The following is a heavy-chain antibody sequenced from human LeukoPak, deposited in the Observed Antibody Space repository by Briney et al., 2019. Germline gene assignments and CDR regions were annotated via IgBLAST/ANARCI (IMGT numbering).Heavy chain of an antibody. J-gene: IGHJ3*02. CDR1: GDSVSSNLAT. CDR3: ARTMATIVGNDAFDI. V-gene: IGHV6-1*01. CDR2: TYYRSKWSN. Sequence: SQTLSLTCAISGDSVSSNLATWNWIRQSPSRGLEWLGRTYYRSKWSNDYAVSVESRITINPDTSKNQFSLQLNSVTAADTAVYYCARTMATIVGNDAFDIWGQGTMVTVSS. D-gene: IGHD5-24*01.